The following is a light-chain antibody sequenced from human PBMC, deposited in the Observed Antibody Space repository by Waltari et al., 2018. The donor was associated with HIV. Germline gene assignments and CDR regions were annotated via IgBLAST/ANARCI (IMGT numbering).Light chain of an antibody. CDR3: QAWDSSTAV. J-gene: IGLJ2*01. CDR2: QDN. Sequence: SYELTQPPSVSVSPGQPDRITFSGVKSADDCTCWDQQKPGQSPVLVIYQDNKPPSGIPERFAGSNSGNTATLTISGTQAMDEADYYCQAWDSSTAVFGGGTKLTVL. CDR1: KSADDC. V-gene: IGLV3-1*01.